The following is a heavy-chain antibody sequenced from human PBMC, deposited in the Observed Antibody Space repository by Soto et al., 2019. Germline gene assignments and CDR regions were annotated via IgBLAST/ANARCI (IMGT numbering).Heavy chain of an antibody. CDR3: TTGLDDSSGYYGNWFDP. J-gene: IGHJ5*02. Sequence: PGGSLRLSCAASGFTFSNAWMNWVRQAPGKGLEWVGRIKSKTDGGTTDYAAPVKGRFTISRDDSKNTLYLQMNSLKTEDTAVNYCTTGLDDSSGYYGNWFDPWGQGTLVTVSS. CDR1: GFTFSNAW. D-gene: IGHD3-22*01. CDR2: IKSKTDGGTT. V-gene: IGHV3-15*07.